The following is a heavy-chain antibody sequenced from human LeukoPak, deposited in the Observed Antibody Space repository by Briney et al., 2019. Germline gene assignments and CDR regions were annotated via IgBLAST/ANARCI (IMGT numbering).Heavy chain of an antibody. CDR2: INEDGSTT. D-gene: IGHD7-27*01. CDR3: ARDPTLNWGTKYYFDY. J-gene: IGHJ4*02. Sequence: GGSLRLSCAASGFTFSSNWMHWVRQAPGKGLVWVSRINEDGSTTNYADSVKGRSTIFRDNAKNTLYLQMNSLRAEDTAVYYCARDPTLNWGTKYYFDYWGQGTLVTVSS. CDR1: GFTFSSNW. V-gene: IGHV3-74*01.